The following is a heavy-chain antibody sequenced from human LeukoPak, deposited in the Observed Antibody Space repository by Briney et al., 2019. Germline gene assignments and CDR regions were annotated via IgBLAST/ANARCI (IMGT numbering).Heavy chain of an antibody. CDR3: ARELNYDGDYGGNNGMDV. V-gene: IGHV1-18*01. J-gene: IGHJ6*02. Sequence: ASVKVSCKASGYTFTSYGISWVRQAPGQGLEWMGWISAYNGNTNYAQKLQGRVTMTTDTSTSTAYMELRSLRSDDTAVYYCARELNYDGDYGGNNGMDVWGQGTTVTVSS. CDR1: GYTFTSYG. D-gene: IGHD4-17*01. CDR2: ISAYNGNT.